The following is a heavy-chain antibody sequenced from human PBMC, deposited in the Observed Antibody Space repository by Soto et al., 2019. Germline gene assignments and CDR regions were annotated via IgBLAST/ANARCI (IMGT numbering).Heavy chain of an antibody. CDR2: IYYSGST. CDR3: ARASYDSSGYYFPLFDY. J-gene: IGHJ4*02. D-gene: IGHD3-22*01. V-gene: IGHV4-59*01. CDR1: GGSISSYC. Sequence: SETLSLTCSVSGGSISSYCWSWMRQPPGKGLEWIGYIYYSGSTNYNPSLKSRVTISVDTSKNQFSLKLSSVTAADTAVYYCARASYDSSGYYFPLFDYWGQGTLVTVSS.